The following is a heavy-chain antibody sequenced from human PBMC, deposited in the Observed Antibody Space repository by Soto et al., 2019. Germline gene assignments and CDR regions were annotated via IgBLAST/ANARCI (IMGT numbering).Heavy chain of an antibody. CDR3: AHSYLDPPDYGDYWGLEENEGNWFDP. V-gene: IGHV2-5*02. D-gene: IGHD4-17*01. Sequence: QITLKESGPTLVKPTQTLTLTCTFSGFSLSTSGVGVGWIRQPPGKALEWLALIYWDDDKRYSPSLKSRLTITKEPSKNQVVLTMTNMDPVDTATYYCAHSYLDPPDYGDYWGLEENEGNWFDPWGQGTLVTVSS. J-gene: IGHJ5*02. CDR2: IYWDDDK. CDR1: GFSLSTSGVG.